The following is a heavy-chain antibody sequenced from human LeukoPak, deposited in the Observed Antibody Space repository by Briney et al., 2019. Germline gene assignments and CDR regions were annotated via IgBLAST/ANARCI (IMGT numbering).Heavy chain of an antibody. CDR1: GYTFIAYG. CDR3: ARDRGPKYQLLY. CDR2: ISAHSDHT. V-gene: IGHV1-18*01. D-gene: IGHD2-2*01. J-gene: IGHJ4*02. Sequence: ASVKVSCKASGYTFIAYGLSWVRQAPGQGLEWMGWISAHSDHTDYAQKFQDRVTITTDTSTGTAYMELTSLTSDDTAVYYCARDRGPKYQLLYWGQGTLVTVSS.